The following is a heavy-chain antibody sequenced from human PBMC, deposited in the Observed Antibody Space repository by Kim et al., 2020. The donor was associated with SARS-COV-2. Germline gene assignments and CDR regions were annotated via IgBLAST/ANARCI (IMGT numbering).Heavy chain of an antibody. CDR2: IKSKTDGGTT. D-gene: IGHD5-12*01. V-gene: IGHV3-15*01. Sequence: GGSLRLSCAASGFTFSNAWMSWVRQAPGKGLEWVGRIKSKTDGGTTDYAAPVKGRFTISRDDSKNTLYLQMNSLKTEDTAVYYCTASRVDIVATYYYYYGMDVWGQGTTVTVSS. CDR1: GFTFSNAW. J-gene: IGHJ6*02. CDR3: TASRVDIVATYYYYYGMDV.